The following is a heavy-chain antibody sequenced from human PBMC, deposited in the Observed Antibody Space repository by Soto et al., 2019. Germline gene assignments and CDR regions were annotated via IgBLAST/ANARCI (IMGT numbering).Heavy chain of an antibody. D-gene: IGHD6-25*01. Sequence: GASVKVSCKASGYIFTGDFIQSLLQAPGRGLEWIGWINPNTSPTNYAHKFQGRVTMTRDTSVGAAYMELTSLRPDDTALYYSARITWGSDRNCGMEGWGKWTTVTVSS. V-gene: IGHV1-2*07. CDR2: INPNTSPT. CDR3: ARITWGSDRNCGMEG. CDR1: GYIFTGDF. J-gene: IGHJ6*01.